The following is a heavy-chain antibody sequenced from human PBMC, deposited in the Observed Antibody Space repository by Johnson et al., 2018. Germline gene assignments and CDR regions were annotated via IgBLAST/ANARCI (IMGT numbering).Heavy chain of an antibody. J-gene: IGHJ3*02. V-gene: IGHV3-33*05. CDR3: AREGWGYSGSDWGALDI. Sequence: QVQLVQSGGGVVQPGRSLRLSCAASGFTFSSYGMHFVRQAPGKGLEWVADISDDGSNKYYADSMKGRFTISRDNANNSLYLQMNSLRAEETAVYYWAREGWGYSGSDWGALDIWGQGTMVTVSS. CDR1: GFTFSSYG. D-gene: IGHD5-12*01. CDR2: ISDDGSNK.